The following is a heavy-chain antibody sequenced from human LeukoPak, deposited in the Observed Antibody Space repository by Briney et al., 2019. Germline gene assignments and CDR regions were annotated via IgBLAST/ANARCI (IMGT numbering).Heavy chain of an antibody. D-gene: IGHD6-13*01. V-gene: IGHV3-74*01. CDR1: GFTFSNYW. CDR3: TSTIGAGGTSLDY. J-gene: IGHJ4*02. CDR2: INSDGIST. Sequence: GGSLRLSCAASGFTFSNYWMHWVRQAPGKGLVWVSRINSDGISTGYADSVKGRFTVSRDNAKNSLYLQMNSLRDEDTAVYYCTSTIGAGGTSLDYWGQGTLVTVSS.